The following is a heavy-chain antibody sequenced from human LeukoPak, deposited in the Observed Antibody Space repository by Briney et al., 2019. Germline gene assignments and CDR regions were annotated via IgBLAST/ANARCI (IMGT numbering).Heavy chain of an antibody. J-gene: IGHJ5*02. Sequence: ASVKVSCKAFGYTFTGYWMHWVRQAPGQGPEWMGVISPSGGSTIYAQKFKGRVTLTRDMSTSTDYLELSSLRSEDTAVYYCAGSIAVAPFEPWGQGTLVTVSS. CDR2: ISPSGGST. D-gene: IGHD6-19*01. CDR1: GYTFTGYW. V-gene: IGHV1-46*01. CDR3: AGSIAVAPFEP.